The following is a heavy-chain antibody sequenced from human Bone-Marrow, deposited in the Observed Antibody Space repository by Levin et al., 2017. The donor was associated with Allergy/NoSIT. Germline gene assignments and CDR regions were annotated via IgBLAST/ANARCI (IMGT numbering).Heavy chain of an antibody. D-gene: IGHD1-26*01. CDR1: GFSFSSYW. Sequence: PGESLKISCAASGFSFSSYWMSWVRQAPGKGLEWVANIKEDGSQQSYVDFVKGRFTISRDNAKNSLYLQMNTLSGEDTAVYYCTRAGRPADYWGQGTLVTVSS. V-gene: IGHV3-7*01. CDR2: IKEDGSQQ. CDR3: TRAGRPADY. J-gene: IGHJ4*02.